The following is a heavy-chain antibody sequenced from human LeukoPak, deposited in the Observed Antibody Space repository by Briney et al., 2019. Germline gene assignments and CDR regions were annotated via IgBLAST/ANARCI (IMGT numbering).Heavy chain of an antibody. V-gene: IGHV3-33*06. Sequence: GGSLRLSCAASGFTFNNYGMHWVRQAPGKGLEWVALIWYDGTNKYYGDSVKGRFTISRDNSKNTLYLQMNSLRAEDTAVYYCAKDFGQWELPHAFDIWGQGTMVTVSS. CDR2: IWYDGTNK. D-gene: IGHD1-26*01. J-gene: IGHJ3*02. CDR3: AKDFGQWELPHAFDI. CDR1: GFTFNNYG.